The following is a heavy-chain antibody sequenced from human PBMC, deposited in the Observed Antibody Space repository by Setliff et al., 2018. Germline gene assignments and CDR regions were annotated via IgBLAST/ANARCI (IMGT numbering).Heavy chain of an antibody. V-gene: IGHV4-34*12. CDR1: GGSFRGYY. CDR3: AREQWLDPPGYYYMDV. D-gene: IGHD6-19*01. J-gene: IGHJ6*03. CDR2: IIDSGST. Sequence: SETLSLTCAVYGGSFRGYYWSWIRQPPGKRLEWIGEIIDSGSTNYNPSLKSRFTISMDTSKNQFSLKLNSVTAADMAVYYCAREQWLDPPGYYYMDVWAKGTTVTVS.